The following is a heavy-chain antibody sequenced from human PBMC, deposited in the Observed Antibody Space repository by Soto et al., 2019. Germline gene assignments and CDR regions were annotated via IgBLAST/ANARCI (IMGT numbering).Heavy chain of an antibody. CDR3: AREGILNWFDP. D-gene: IGHD3-10*01. CDR2: ISSSSSTI. CDR1: GFTFSSYS. J-gene: IGHJ5*02. Sequence: EVQLVESGGGLVQPGGSLRLSCADSGFTFSSYSMNWVRQAPGKGLEWVSYISSSSSTIYYADSVKGRFTISRDNAKKSLYLQMNSPIDEDTAVYYCAREGILNWFDPWGQGTLVTVSS. V-gene: IGHV3-48*02.